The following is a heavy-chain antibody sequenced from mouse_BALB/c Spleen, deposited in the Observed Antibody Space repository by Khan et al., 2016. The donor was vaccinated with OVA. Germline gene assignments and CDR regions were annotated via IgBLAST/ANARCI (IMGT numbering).Heavy chain of an antibody. D-gene: IGHD2-10*01. Sequence: QLQLEESGPGLVAPSQSLSITCTISGFSLTNYGVHWVRQPPGKGLEWLGVIWSDGSTTYNSALKSRLSISKEHTKSPVFLKMHSLQTDDTASYDCARQAYYHYYMMDYWGQGTSVTVSS. CDR1: GFSLTNYG. J-gene: IGHJ4*01. V-gene: IGHV2-6-1*01. CDR2: IWSDGST. CDR3: ARQAYYHYYMMDY.